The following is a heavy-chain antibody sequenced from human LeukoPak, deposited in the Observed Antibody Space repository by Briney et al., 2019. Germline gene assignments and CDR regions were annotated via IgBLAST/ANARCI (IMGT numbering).Heavy chain of an antibody. V-gene: IGHV3-23*01. CDR3: AKGGSAWSYLDY. D-gene: IGHD6-19*01. CDR2: LSGSGGNT. J-gene: IGHJ4*02. CDR1: GFTFSNYP. Sequence: GGSLRLSCAASGFTFSNYPMNWVRQAPGRGLEWVSSLSGSGGNTYYADSVRGRFTISRDNSKNMLYLQMNCLRVDDTAVYYCAKGGSAWSYLDYWGQGALVTVSS.